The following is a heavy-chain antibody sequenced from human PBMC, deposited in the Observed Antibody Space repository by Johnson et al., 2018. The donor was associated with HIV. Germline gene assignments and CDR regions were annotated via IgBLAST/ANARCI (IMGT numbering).Heavy chain of an antibody. CDR3: AREPHNFWSPDAFDI. J-gene: IGHJ3*02. Sequence: VQLVESGGGLVQPGGSLRLSCAASGFTVSSNYMSWVRQAPGKGLEWVANINQDGSEKHYVDSVKGRFTISRDNAKNSLYLQMNSLKTEDTAVYYCAREPHNFWSPDAFDIWGQGTMVTVSS. CDR1: GFTVSSNY. V-gene: IGHV3-7*03. CDR2: INQDGSEK. D-gene: IGHD3-3*01.